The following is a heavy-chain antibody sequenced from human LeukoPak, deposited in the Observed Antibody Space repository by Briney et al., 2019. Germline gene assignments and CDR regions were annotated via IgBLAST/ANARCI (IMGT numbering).Heavy chain of an antibody. V-gene: IGHV6-1*01. CDR3: ARILPAAGAFDY. CDR2: TYYRSKWYN. J-gene: IGHJ4*02. D-gene: IGHD6-13*01. CDR1: GDSVSSSSAA. Sequence: SQTLSLTCAISGDSVSSSSAAWNWIRQSPSRGLEWLGRTYYRSKWYNEYAVSVKSRITINPDTSKNQFSLQLNSVTPEDTAVYFCARILPAAGAFDYWGQGTLVTVSS.